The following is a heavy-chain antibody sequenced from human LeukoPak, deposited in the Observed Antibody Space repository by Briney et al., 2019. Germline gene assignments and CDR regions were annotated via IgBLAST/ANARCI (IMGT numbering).Heavy chain of an antibody. V-gene: IGHV4-39*01. Sequence: PSDTLSLTCTVSGGSLGRSNTYWGWNRQTPGKGLEWLGTILHSGYTYNTPSLKSRVTMSVDSSKNQFSLSLSSVTAADTAVYVCARHRGGGGYHYMDVWGKGTTVIVSS. D-gene: IGHD2-21*01. J-gene: IGHJ6*03. CDR1: GGSLGRSNTY. CDR3: ARHRGGGGYHYMDV. CDR2: ILHSGYT.